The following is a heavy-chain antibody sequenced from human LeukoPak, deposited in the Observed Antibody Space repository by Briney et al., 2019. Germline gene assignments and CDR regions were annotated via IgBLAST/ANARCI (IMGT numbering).Heavy chain of an antibody. J-gene: IGHJ4*02. CDR3: AEDMGYGSGRLGYFDY. CDR1: GFTFDDYA. CDR2: ISWNSGSI. D-gene: IGHD3-10*01. V-gene: IGHV3-9*01. Sequence: PGGSLRLSCAASGFTFDDYAMHWVRQAPGKGLEWVSGISWNSGSIGYADSVKGRFTISRDNAKNSLYLQMNSLRAEDTALYYCAEDMGYGSGRLGYFDYWGQGTLVTVSS.